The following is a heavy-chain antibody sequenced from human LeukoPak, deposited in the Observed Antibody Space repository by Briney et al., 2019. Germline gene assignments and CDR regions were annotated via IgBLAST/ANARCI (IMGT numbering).Heavy chain of an antibody. CDR1: GFTFSSYE. Sequence: GGSLRLSCAASGFTFSSYEMNWVRQAPGKGLEWVSYISSSGSTIYYADSVKGRFTISRDNAKNSLYLQMNILRAEDTAVYYCAELGITMIGGVWGKGTTVTISS. CDR2: ISSSGSTI. CDR3: AELGITMIGGV. J-gene: IGHJ6*04. D-gene: IGHD3-10*02. V-gene: IGHV3-48*03.